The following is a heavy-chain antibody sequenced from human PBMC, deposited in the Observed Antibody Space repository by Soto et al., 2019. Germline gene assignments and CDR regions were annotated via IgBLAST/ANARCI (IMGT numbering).Heavy chain of an antibody. D-gene: IGHD1-26*01. Sequence: SETLSLTCTVSGGSISSYYWSWIRQPPGKGLEWIGYIYYSGSTNYNPSLKSRVTISVDTSKNQFSLKLSSVTAADTAVYYCARVGGRYQDRDYWGQGTLVTVSS. CDR3: ARVGGRYQDRDY. J-gene: IGHJ4*02. CDR2: IYYSGST. V-gene: IGHV4-59*01. CDR1: GGSISSYY.